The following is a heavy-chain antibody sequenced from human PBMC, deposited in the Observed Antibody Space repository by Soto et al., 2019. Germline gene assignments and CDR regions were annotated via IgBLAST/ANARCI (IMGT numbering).Heavy chain of an antibody. V-gene: IGHV1-8*01. CDR2: MNPTSGNT. CDR3: ASSDRLLRFLEWFPSDYFDY. CDR1: GYTFTSYD. Sequence: QVQLGPSGAEVKKPGASVKVSCKASGYTFTSYDINGVRQAPGQGLEWLGWMNPTSGNTGYAQKFQGRVNMTRNTSISTAYMELSSLRSEDTAVYYCASSDRLLRFLEWFPSDYFDYWGQGTLVTVSS. J-gene: IGHJ4*02. D-gene: IGHD3-3*01.